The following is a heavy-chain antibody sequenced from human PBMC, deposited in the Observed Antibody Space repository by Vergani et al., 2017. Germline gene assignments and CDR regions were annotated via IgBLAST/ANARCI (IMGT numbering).Heavy chain of an antibody. CDR1: GFSFSDHY. J-gene: IGHJ3*02. CDR3: ARDHRDYNNYPGTFVI. V-gene: IGHV3-11*01. Sequence: QVQLVESGGGLVKPGGSLRLSCAASGFSFSDHYMTWIRQAPGKGLGWVSYMSNRGNTIEYADSVKGRFSISRDNAKSSLFLQMDSLRAEDTAVYYCARDHRDYNNYPGTFVIWGQGSMVTVSS. D-gene: IGHD5-24*01. CDR2: MSNRGNTI.